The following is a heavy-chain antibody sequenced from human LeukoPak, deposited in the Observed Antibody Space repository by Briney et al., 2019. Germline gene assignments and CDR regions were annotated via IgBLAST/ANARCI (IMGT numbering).Heavy chain of an antibody. V-gene: IGHV1-8*01. CDR1: GYTFTSYD. Sequence: GASVKVSCKASGYTFTSYDINWVRQATGQGLEWMGWINPNSGNTGYAQKFQGRVTMTRNTSISTAYMELSSLRSEDTAVYYCARHDCSSWHYYYYGMDVWGQGPRSPSP. CDR3: ARHDCSSWHYYYYGMDV. J-gene: IGHJ6*02. D-gene: IGHD6-13*01. CDR2: INPNSGNT.